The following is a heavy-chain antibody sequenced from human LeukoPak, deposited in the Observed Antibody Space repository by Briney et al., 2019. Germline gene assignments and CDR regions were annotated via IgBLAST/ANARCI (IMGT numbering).Heavy chain of an antibody. CDR1: GGSISSYY. Sequence: PSETLSLTCTVSGGSISSYYWSWIRQPPGKGLEWIGYIYYSGSTNYKSSLRGRVTISVDTSKNQFSLKLSSVTAADTAVYYCARLYCSSTSCLFDYWGQGTLVTVSS. D-gene: IGHD2-2*01. V-gene: IGHV4-59*01. J-gene: IGHJ4*02. CDR2: IYYSGST. CDR3: ARLYCSSTSCLFDY.